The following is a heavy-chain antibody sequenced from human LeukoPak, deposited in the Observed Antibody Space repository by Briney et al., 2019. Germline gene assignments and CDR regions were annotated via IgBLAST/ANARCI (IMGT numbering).Heavy chain of an antibody. CDR1: GFTFSSYA. J-gene: IGHJ4*02. CDR3: ARDYIAYDPLDY. V-gene: IGHV3-21*01. Sequence: PGGSLRLSCAASGFTFSSYAMSWVRQAPGRGLEWVSSISSSSTYIYYKDSVRGRFTISRDNAKNSLYLQMNSLRAEDTAVYWCARDYIAYDPLDYWGQGTLVTVSS. CDR2: ISSSSTYI. D-gene: IGHD3-3*01.